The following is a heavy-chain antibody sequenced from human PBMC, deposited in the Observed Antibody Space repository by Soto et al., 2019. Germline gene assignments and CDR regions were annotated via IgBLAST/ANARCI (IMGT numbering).Heavy chain of an antibody. D-gene: IGHD4-4*01. V-gene: IGHV4-39*01. J-gene: IGHJ6*02. CDR1: GGSISSSSYY. CDR2: IYYSGST. Sequence: SETLSLTCTVSGGSISSSSYYWGWIRQPPGKGLEWIGSIYYSGSTYYNPSLKSRVTISVDTSKNQFSLKLSSVTAADTAVYYCARLSTGTHYYYYGMDVWGQGTTVTVS. CDR3: ARLSTGTHYYYYGMDV.